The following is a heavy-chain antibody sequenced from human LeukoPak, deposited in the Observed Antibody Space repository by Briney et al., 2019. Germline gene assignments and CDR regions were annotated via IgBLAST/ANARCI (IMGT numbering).Heavy chain of an antibody. Sequence: SVKVSCKASGGTFSSYAISWVRQAPGQGLEWMGGIIPVFGTANYAQKFQGRVTITADESTSTAYMELSSLRSEDTAVYYCARVRGNDVPVAFDIWGQGTMVTVSS. D-gene: IGHD1-1*01. J-gene: IGHJ3*02. V-gene: IGHV1-69*13. CDR2: IIPVFGTA. CDR1: GGTFSSYA. CDR3: ARVRGNDVPVAFDI.